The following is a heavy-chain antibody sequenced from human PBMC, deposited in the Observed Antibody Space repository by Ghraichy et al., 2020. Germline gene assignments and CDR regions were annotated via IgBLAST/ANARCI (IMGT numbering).Heavy chain of an antibody. Sequence: GESLNIPCAASGFIFSEFAMYWVRQAPGKGLECIGRIRTKPNNYATTYAASVKGRFTISRDDSKNTMYLQMKSLKTEDTAVYYCSRPGFGELQNAFDVWGHGTIVTVSS. CDR3: SRPGFGELQNAFDV. J-gene: IGHJ3*01. CDR1: GFIFSEFA. V-gene: IGHV3-73*01. D-gene: IGHD3-10*01. CDR2: IRTKPNNYAT.